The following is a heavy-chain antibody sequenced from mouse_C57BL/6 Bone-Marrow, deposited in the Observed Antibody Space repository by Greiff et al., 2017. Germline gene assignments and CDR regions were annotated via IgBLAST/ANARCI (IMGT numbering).Heavy chain of an antibody. CDR3: AIFSTTVVATRDYAMDD. V-gene: IGHV1-74*01. Sequence: QVQLQQPGAELVKPGASVQVSCKASGYTFTSYWMHWVKQRPGQGLEWIGRIHPSDSDTNYNQKFKGKATLTVDKSSSTAYMPLSSLTSEDSAVYYCAIFSTTVVATRDYAMDDWGQGTSVTVSS. J-gene: IGHJ4*01. D-gene: IGHD1-1*01. CDR1: GYTFTSYW. CDR2: IHPSDSDT.